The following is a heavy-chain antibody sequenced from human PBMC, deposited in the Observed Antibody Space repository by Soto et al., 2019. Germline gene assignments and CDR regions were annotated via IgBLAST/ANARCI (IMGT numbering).Heavy chain of an antibody. CDR3: AGTRVWFGELSGMDV. CDR1: GGSISSSNW. J-gene: IGHJ6*02. V-gene: IGHV4-4*02. D-gene: IGHD3-10*01. Sequence: SETLSLTCAVSGGSISSSNWWSWVRQPPGKGLEWIGEIYHSGSTNYNPSLKSRVTISVDKSKNQFSLKLSSVTAADTAVYYCAGTRVWFGELSGMDVWGQGTTVTVSS. CDR2: IYHSGST.